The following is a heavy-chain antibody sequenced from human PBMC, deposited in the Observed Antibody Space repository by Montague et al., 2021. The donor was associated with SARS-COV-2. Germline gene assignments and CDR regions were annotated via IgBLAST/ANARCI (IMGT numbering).Heavy chain of an antibody. J-gene: IGHJ6*02. D-gene: IGHD6-19*01. CDR2: IWYDGSNK. CDR3: GRKQSDDYYYGMDV. CDR1: KFTFGDHA. Sequence: SLRLSCAASKFTFGDHAMNWVRQAPGKGLEWVAVIWYDGSNKYYADSVRGRFTISRDNSKNTLYLQMNSLRTEDTAVYYCGRKQSDDYYYGMDVWGQGTTVTVSS. V-gene: IGHV3-33*08.